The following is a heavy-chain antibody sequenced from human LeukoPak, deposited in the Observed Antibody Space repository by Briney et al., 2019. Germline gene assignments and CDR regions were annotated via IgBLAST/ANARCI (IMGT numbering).Heavy chain of an antibody. CDR1: GFTFSTYW. V-gene: IGHV3-74*01. CDR2: IKGDGSST. Sequence: GGSLRLSCAASGFTFSTYWMHWVRQAPGKGLVWVARIKGDGSSTIYADSVKGQFTISRDNSKNTLYLQTSSLRAEDTAVYYRARASTTVPNLLDHWGRGTLVTVSS. J-gene: IGHJ4*02. D-gene: IGHD4-17*01. CDR3: ARASTTVPNLLDH.